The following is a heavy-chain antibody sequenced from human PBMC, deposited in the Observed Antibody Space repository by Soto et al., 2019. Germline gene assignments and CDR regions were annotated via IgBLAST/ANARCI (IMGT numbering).Heavy chain of an antibody. CDR1: GFTFDDYA. CDR2: ISWNSGSI. V-gene: IGHV3-9*01. CDR3: AKGVTYYDILTGYRFDY. J-gene: IGHJ4*02. D-gene: IGHD3-9*01. Sequence: EVQLVESGGGLVQPGRSLRLSCAASGFTFDDYARHWVRQAPGKGLEWVSGISWNSGSIGYADSVKGRFTISRDNAKNSLYLQMNSLRAEDTALYYCAKGVTYYDILTGYRFDYWGQGTLVTVSS.